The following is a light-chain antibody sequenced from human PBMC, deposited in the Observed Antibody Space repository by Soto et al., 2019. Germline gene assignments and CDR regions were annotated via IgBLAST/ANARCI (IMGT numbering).Light chain of an antibody. CDR2: EVS. CDR1: SSDVGGYNY. Sequence: QSVLTQPASVSGSPGQSITISCTGTSSDVGGYNYVSWYQQHPGKAPKLMIYEVSNRPSGVSNRFSGSKSGNTASLTISGLQAEDEADYYCSSYTSSSTPRVFGTGTKVP. J-gene: IGLJ1*01. CDR3: SSYTSSSTPRV. V-gene: IGLV2-14*01.